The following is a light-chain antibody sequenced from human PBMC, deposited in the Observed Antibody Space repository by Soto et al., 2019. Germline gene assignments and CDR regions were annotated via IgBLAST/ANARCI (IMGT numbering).Light chain of an antibody. V-gene: IGLV2-23*02. CDR3: CSYAGTSSV. J-gene: IGLJ3*02. Sequence: QSVLTQPASVSGSPGQSITISCTGTRSDVGSYNLVSWYQQHPGKAPTLMIYEVTKRPSGVSKRFSGSKSGNTASLTISGLQAEDEADYYCCSYAGTSSVFGGGTKLTVL. CDR2: EVT. CDR1: RSDVGSYNL.